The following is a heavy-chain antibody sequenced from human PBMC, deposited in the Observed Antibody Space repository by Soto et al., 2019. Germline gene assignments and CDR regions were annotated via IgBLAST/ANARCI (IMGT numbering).Heavy chain of an antibody. D-gene: IGHD3-16*01. CDR2: IYWDDSK. Sequence: QITLKESGPTLVKPTQTLTLTCTFSGFSLSTNGVGVGWIRQPPGKALEWLALIYWDDSKEYSPSLRSRLTTTQDPPKNQVVLTMTKMDPVDPATYYWAHKGGGDRILDFWGQGTLVTVSS. J-gene: IGHJ4*02. CDR1: GFSLSTNGVG. V-gene: IGHV2-5*02. CDR3: AHKGGGDRILDF.